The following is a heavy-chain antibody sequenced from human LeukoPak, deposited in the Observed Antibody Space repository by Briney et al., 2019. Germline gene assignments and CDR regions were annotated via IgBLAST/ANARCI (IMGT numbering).Heavy chain of an antibody. J-gene: IGHJ4*02. CDR3: AKGSAYYDILTGSDY. CDR1: GFAFSNYG. CDR2: ISYHGGNK. D-gene: IGHD3-9*01. V-gene: IGHV3-30*18. Sequence: GRSLRLSCAASGFAFSNYGMHWVRQAPGKGLEWVALISYHGGNKYYGDFVKGRFTISRDNSKNTLYLQMNSLRAEDTAVYYCAKGSAYYDILTGSDYWGQGTLVTVSS.